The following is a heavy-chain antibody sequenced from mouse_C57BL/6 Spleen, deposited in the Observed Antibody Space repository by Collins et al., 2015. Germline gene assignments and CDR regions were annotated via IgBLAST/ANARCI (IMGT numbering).Heavy chain of an antibody. Sequence: DVQLQESGPGLVKPSQSLSLTCTVTGCSITSDYAWNWIRQFPGNKLEWMGYISYSGSTSYNPSLKSRISITRDASKNQFFLQLNSVTTEDTATYYCARGATVVARAMDYWGQGTSVTVSS. D-gene: IGHD1-1*01. V-gene: IGHV3-2*02. J-gene: IGHJ4*01. CDR2: ISYSGST. CDR1: GCSITSDYA. CDR3: ARGATVVARAMDY.